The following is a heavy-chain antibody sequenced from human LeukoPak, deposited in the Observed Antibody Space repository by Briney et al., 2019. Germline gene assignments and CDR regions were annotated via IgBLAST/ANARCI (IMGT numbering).Heavy chain of an antibody. CDR3: ASSLGIVGATAFDY. CDR1: GYTFTSYY. V-gene: IGHV1-46*01. Sequence: ASVKVSCKASGYTFTSYYMHWVRQAPGQGFEWMGIINPSGGSTSYAQKFQGRVTMTRDMSTSTVYMELSSLRSEDTAVYYCASSLGIVGATAFDYWGQGTLVTVSS. J-gene: IGHJ4*02. D-gene: IGHD1-26*01. CDR2: INPSGGST.